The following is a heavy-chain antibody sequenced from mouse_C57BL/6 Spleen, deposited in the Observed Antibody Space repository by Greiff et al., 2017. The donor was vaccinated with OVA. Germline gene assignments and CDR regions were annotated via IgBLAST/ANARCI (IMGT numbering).Heavy chain of an antibody. CDR2: ISYDGSN. CDR3: ASDYGAMDY. CDR1: GYSITSDYY. V-gene: IGHV3-6*01. D-gene: IGHD1-2*01. Sequence: EVKLLESGPGLVKPSQSLSLPCSVTGYSITSDYYWNWIRPFPGNILEWMGYISYDGSNNYNPSLKNRISITLATSKNQLFLKLNSVTTEDTATYYCASDYGAMDYWGQGTAVTVSS. J-gene: IGHJ4*01.